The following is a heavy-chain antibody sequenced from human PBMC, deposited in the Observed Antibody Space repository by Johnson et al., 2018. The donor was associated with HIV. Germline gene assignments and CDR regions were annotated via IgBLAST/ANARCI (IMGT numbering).Heavy chain of an antibody. CDR1: GFTVSSNY. CDR3: AKETQYKVGWDAFDL. Sequence: VQLVESGGGVVQPGGSLRLSCAASGFTVSSNYMSWVRQAPGKGLEWVSAISAGTDGPYYADSVKGRFTISRDNSKNTVYLLMNRLRAEDTAVYYCAKETQYKVGWDAFDLWGQGTMVTVSS. V-gene: IGHV3-23*04. J-gene: IGHJ3*01. CDR2: ISAGTDGP. D-gene: IGHD1-14*01.